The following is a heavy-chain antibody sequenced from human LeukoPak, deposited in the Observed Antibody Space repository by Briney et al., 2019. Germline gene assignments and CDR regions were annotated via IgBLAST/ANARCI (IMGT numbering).Heavy chain of an antibody. D-gene: IGHD3-3*01. CDR3: ARANKYYDFWSGYGNSYYFDY. CDR1: GGSFSGYY. CDR2: INHSGST. J-gene: IGHJ4*02. Sequence: SETLSLTCAVYGGSFSGYYWSWIRQPPGKGLEWIGEINHSGSTNYNPSLKSRVTISVDTSKNQFSLKLSSVTAADTAVYYCARANKYYDFWSGYGNSYYFDYWGQGTLVTVSS. V-gene: IGHV4-34*01.